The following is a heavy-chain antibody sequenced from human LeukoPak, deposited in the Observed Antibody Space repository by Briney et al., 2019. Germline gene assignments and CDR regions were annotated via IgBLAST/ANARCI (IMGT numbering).Heavy chain of an antibody. V-gene: IGHV4-39*01. J-gene: IGHJ4*02. CDR1: GGSISSSSYY. CDR2: IYYSGST. Sequence: SETLSLTCTVSGGSISSSSYYWGWIRQPPGKGLEWLGSIYYSGSTYYNPSLKSRVTISVDTSKYQFSLKLSSVTAADTAVYYCASSRFYYDSSGYYFFDYWGQGTLVTVSS. D-gene: IGHD3-22*01. CDR3: ASSRFYYDSSGYYFFDY.